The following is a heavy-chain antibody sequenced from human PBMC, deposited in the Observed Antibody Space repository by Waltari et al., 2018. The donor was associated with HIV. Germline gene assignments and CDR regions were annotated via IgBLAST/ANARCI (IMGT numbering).Heavy chain of an antibody. CDR1: GFTVSSNY. J-gene: IGHJ5*02. D-gene: IGHD1-26*01. V-gene: IGHV3-66*01. CDR3: ATSPLGVWGNWFDP. Sequence: EVQLVESGGGLVQPGGSLRLSCAASGFTVSSNYMSWVRQAPGKGLELVSGIYSGGSTYYADSVKGRFPISRDNSKNTLYLQMNSLRAEDTAVYYCATSPLGVWGNWFDPWGQGTLVTVSS. CDR2: IYSGGST.